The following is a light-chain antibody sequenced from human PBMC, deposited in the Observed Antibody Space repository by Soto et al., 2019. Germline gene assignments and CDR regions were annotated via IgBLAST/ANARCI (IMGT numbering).Light chain of an antibody. V-gene: IGLV2-11*01. CDR1: SSDVGNYNY. J-gene: IGLJ3*02. CDR3: CSYAGSYTFDV. CDR2: DVS. Sequence: QSALTQPRSVSGSPGQSVTISCTGTSSDVGNYNYVSWYQQHPDKAPKLMIYDVSERPSGVPDRFSGSKSGNTASLTISGLQAEDEADYYCCSYAGSYTFDVFGGGTKVTVL.